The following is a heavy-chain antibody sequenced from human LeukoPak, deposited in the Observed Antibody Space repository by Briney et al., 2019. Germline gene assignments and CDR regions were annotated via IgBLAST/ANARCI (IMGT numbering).Heavy chain of an antibody. J-gene: IGHJ4*02. CDR1: GGTFSSYA. V-gene: IGHV1-69*05. D-gene: IGHD4-17*01. Sequence: SVKVSCKASGGTFSSYAISWVRQAPGQGLEWMGGIIPIFGTASYAQKLQGRVTMTTDTSTSTAYMELRSLRSDDTAVYYCARDGALSLGYGAFADYWGQGTLVTVSS. CDR3: ARDGALSLGYGAFADY. CDR2: IIPIFGTA.